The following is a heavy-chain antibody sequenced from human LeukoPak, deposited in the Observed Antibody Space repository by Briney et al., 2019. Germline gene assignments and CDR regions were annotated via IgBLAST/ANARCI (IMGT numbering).Heavy chain of an antibody. J-gene: IGHJ2*01. CDR3: ARRQGGQNWYFDL. V-gene: IGHV5-51*01. D-gene: IGHD3-16*01. CDR1: GFRFDIYW. Sequence: GESLKISXQGSGFRFDIYWIGWVRQRPGKGLEWMGNIYPGDSDTIFSPSFQGQVTMSADRSSGTAYLQWSSLKASDTAMYYCARRQGGQNWYFDLWGRGTAVTVSS. CDR2: IYPGDSDT.